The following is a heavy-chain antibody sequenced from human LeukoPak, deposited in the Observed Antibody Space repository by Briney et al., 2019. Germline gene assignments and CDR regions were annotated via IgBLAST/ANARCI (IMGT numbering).Heavy chain of an antibody. J-gene: IGHJ5*02. CDR3: ARPLRVTMIRGAAFRAPSDFDP. D-gene: IGHD3-10*01. CDR1: GYTFTGYY. Sequence: GASVKVSCKASGYTFTGYYMHWVRQAPGQGLEWMGWINPNSGGTNYAQKFQDRVTMTRDTSISTAYMEVSRLRYDDTAVYYCARPLRVTMIRGAAFRAPSDFDPWGQGTLVTVSS. V-gene: IGHV1-2*02. CDR2: INPNSGGT.